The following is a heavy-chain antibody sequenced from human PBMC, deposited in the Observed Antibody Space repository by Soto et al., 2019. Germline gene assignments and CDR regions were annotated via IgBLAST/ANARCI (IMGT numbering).Heavy chain of an antibody. CDR2: ISAYNGNT. D-gene: IGHD6-19*01. V-gene: IGHV1-18*01. CDR1: GYTFTSYG. CDR3: ARGLYSSGWYPDYFDY. Sequence: ASVKVSCKASGYTFTSYGISWVRQAPGQGLEWVGWISAYNGNTNYAQKLQGRVTLTTDTSTSTAYMELRSLRADDTAVYYCARGLYSSGWYPDYFDYWGQGTLVTVSS. J-gene: IGHJ4*02.